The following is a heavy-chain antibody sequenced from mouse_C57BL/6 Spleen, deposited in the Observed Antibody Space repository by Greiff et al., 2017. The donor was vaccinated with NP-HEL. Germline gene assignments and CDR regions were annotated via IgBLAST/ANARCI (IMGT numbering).Heavy chain of an antibody. CDR3: ARHYGYDYWYFDV. D-gene: IGHD2-2*01. CDR1: GYSITSGYD. Sequence: VQLQQSGPGMVKPSQSLSLTCTVTGYSITSGYDWHWIRHFPGNKLEWMGYISYSGSTNYNPSLKSRISITHDTSKNHFFLKLNSVTTEDTATYYCARHYGYDYWYFDVWGTGTTVTVSS. J-gene: IGHJ1*03. V-gene: IGHV3-1*01. CDR2: ISYSGST.